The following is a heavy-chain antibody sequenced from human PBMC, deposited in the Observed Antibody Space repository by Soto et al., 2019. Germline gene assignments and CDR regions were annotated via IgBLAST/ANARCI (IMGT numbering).Heavy chain of an antibody. Sequence: QVQLVQSGAEVKKPGSSVKVSCKGFGATFSTPTISWVQQAPGQGLEWMGKIIPMLGRANYAQNFQGRVTITADKSTTTSYMELSGLRSDDTAMYYCARDLHYGSGTPFDYWGQGTLVTVSS. J-gene: IGHJ4*02. CDR2: IIPMLGRA. CDR3: ARDLHYGSGTPFDY. CDR1: GATFSTPT. D-gene: IGHD3-10*01. V-gene: IGHV1-69*08.